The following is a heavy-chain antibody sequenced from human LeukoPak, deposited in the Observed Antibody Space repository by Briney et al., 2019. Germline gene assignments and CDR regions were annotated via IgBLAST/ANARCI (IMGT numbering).Heavy chain of an antibody. D-gene: IGHD2-2*02. CDR3: AKQTLYCSSTSCYSPFDY. CDR1: AYTFTSYG. CDR2: MNPNSGNT. Sequence: ASVKVSCKASAYTFTSYGISWVRQAPGQGLEWMGWMNPNSGNTGYAQKFQGRVTMTRNTSISTAYMELSSLRSEDTAVYYCAKQTLYCSSTSCYSPFDYWGQGTLVTVSS. V-gene: IGHV1-8*02. J-gene: IGHJ4*02.